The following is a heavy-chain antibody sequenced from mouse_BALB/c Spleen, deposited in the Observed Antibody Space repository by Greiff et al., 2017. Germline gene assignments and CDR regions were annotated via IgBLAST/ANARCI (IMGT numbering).Heavy chain of an antibody. Sequence: QVQLKESGAELVRPGSSVKISCKASGYAFSSYWMNWVKQRPGQGLEWIGQIYPGDGDTNYNGKFKGKATLTADKSSSTAYMQLSSLTSEDSAVYFCARIYGYDVRRGYYFDYWGQGTTLTVSS. CDR3: ARIYGYDVRRGYYFDY. J-gene: IGHJ2*01. CDR1: GYAFSSYW. CDR2: IYPGDGDT. V-gene: IGHV1-80*01. D-gene: IGHD2-2*01.